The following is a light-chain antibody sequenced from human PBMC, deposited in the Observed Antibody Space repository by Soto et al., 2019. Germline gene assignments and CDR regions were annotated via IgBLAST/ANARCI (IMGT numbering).Light chain of an antibody. CDR2: LNSDGSH. V-gene: IGLV4-69*01. J-gene: IGLJ2*01. CDR3: QTGGTGIVV. CDR1: SGHSSYA. Sequence: QPVLTQSPSASASLGASVKLTCTLSSGHSSYAIAWHQQQPEKGPRYLMKLNSDGSHSKGDGIPDRFSGSSSGAERYLTIASLQSEDEADYYWQTGGTGIVVFGGGTKLTVL.